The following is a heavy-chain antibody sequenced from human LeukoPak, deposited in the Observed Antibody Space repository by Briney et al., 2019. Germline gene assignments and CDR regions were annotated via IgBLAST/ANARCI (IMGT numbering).Heavy chain of an antibody. CDR1: GDSVSSNSAA. Sequence: SQTLSLTCAISGDSVSSNSAAWNWIRQSPSRGLEWLGRTYYRSKWHNDYAVSVKSRITINPETSKNQFSLHLSSVAPEDTAVYYCAGGSLGGLGSWGQGTLVTVSS. CDR2: TYYRSKWHN. D-gene: IGHD1-26*01. J-gene: IGHJ5*02. CDR3: AGGSLGGLGS. V-gene: IGHV6-1*01.